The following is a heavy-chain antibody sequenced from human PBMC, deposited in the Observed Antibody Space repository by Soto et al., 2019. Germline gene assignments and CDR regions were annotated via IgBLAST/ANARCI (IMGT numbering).Heavy chain of an antibody. Sequence: PGESLKISCKGSGYSFLNYWIGWVRQMPGKDLEWIGIIYPGDSDTRYSPSFQGRVTISADRSIGTAYLQWSSLKASDTAMYYCARNSGWSPFDYWGQGTLVTVSS. V-gene: IGHV5-51*01. CDR2: IYPGDSDT. CDR1: GYSFLNYW. CDR3: ARNSGWSPFDY. D-gene: IGHD6-19*01. J-gene: IGHJ4*02.